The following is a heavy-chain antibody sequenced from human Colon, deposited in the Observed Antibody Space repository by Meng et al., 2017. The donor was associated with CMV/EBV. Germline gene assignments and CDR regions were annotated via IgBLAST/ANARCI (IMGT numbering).Heavy chain of an antibody. D-gene: IGHD7-27*01. Sequence: GESLKISCAASGFTFSSYWMHWVRQAPGKGLVWVSRINSDGSSTSYADSVKGRFTISRDNAKNTLYLQMNSLRADDTAVYYCARSTPSQTDFWGWGQGTLVTVSS. CDR1: GFTFSSYW. CDR3: ARSTPSQTDFWG. CDR2: INSDGSST. J-gene: IGHJ4*02. V-gene: IGHV3-74*01.